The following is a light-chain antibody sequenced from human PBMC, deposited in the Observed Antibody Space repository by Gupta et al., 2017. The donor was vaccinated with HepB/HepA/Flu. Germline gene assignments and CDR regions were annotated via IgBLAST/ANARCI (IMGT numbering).Light chain of an antibody. CDR2: AVS. J-gene: IGKJ1*01. CDR1: QDISND. V-gene: IGKV1-27*01. Sequence: DIHPISSPSFLSASVGDRVTITCRASQDISNDLAWFQQKPGKVPKLLIYAVSILPSGVPSRFRGSGSGTDFTLTITSLQPEDVATYYCQKYNSAPQTFGQGTKVEIK. CDR3: QKYNSAPQT.